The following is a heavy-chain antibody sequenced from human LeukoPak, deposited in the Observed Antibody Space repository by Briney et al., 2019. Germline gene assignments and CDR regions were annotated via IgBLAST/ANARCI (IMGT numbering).Heavy chain of an antibody. CDR1: GYTFTSYY. CDR2: INPSGGST. D-gene: IGHD4-23*01. V-gene: IGHV1-46*01. J-gene: IGHJ3*02. Sequence: ASVKVSCKASGYTFTSYYMHWVRQAPGQGLEWMGIINPSGGSTSYAQKFQGRVTMTRDTSTSTVYMELSSLRSEDTAMYYCAREPPLTTVVTPEDAFDIWGQGTMVTASS. CDR3: AREPPLTTVVTPEDAFDI.